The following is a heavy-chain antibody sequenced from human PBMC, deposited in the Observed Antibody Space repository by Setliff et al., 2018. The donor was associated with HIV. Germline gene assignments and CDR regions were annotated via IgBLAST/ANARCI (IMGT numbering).Heavy chain of an antibody. V-gene: IGHV4-4*09. J-gene: IGHJ4*02. D-gene: IGHD3-10*01. Sequence: SETLSLTCSVSGDSINGNYWSWIRQTPGKGLEWIGYIYTSGSTNYNPSLKSRVTISVDTSKNQFSLKLSSVTAADTAVYYCASLDGHNSGYFDYWGQGTLVTVSS. CDR2: IYTSGST. CDR1: GDSINGNY. CDR3: ASLDGHNSGYFDY.